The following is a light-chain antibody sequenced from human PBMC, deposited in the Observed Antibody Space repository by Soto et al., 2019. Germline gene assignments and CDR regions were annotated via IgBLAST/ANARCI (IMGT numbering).Light chain of an antibody. J-gene: IGLJ1*01. CDR1: SGDVGAYDY. V-gene: IGLV2-14*01. CDR3: ASHTTSDTRV. CDR2: EVS. Sequence: QSALTQPASVSGSPGQSIAISCTGTSGDVGAYDYVSWYQHHPDKAPKLMIYEVSNRPSGVSDRFSGSKSVYTATLTISWLQAEDEADYYCASHTTSDTRVFGNGTKVTVL.